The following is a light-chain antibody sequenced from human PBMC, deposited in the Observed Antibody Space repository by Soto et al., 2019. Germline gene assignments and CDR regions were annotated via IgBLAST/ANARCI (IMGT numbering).Light chain of an antibody. CDR3: QQYDNWPFS. J-gene: IGKJ3*01. Sequence: EIVMTQSPATLSVSPGERATLSCRASQSVSSNLAWYQQKPGQAPRLLMFGASTRATDIPARFSSTGSGTEFTLTISSLQSEDFAVYYCQQYDNWPFSFGPGTKWISN. V-gene: IGKV3-15*01. CDR1: QSVSSN. CDR2: GAS.